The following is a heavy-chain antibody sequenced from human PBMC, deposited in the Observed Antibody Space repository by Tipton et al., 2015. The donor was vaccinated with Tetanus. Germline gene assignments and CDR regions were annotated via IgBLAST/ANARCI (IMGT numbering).Heavy chain of an antibody. Sequence: SLRLSCTDSGFTFSSYSLSWVRQAPGKGLEWVSVIYRGGSTTYYTDSVKGRFTISRDNFKGTVDLQMTSLTVEDTAVYYCARGPGSATYYSWFDPWGQGALVTVSS. CDR2: IYRGGSTT. CDR1: GFTFSSYS. D-gene: IGHD3-10*01. V-gene: IGHV3-23*03. J-gene: IGHJ5*02. CDR3: ARGPGSATYYSWFDP.